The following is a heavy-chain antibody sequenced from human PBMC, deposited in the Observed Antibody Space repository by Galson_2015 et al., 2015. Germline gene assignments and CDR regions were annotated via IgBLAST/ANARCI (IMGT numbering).Heavy chain of an antibody. D-gene: IGHD5-18*01. CDR2: IKQDGSEK. J-gene: IGHJ6*03. V-gene: IGHV3-7*03. Sequence: SLRLSCAASGFTFSSYWMSWVRQAPGKGLEWVANIKQDGSEKYYVDSVKGRFTISRDNAKNSLYLQMNSLRAEDTAVYYCARLIYSRGDYYYMDVWGKGTTVTVSS. CDR1: GFTFSSYW. CDR3: ARLIYSRGDYYYMDV.